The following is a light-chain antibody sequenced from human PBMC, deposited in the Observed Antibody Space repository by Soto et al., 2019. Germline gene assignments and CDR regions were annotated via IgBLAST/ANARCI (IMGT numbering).Light chain of an antibody. CDR1: QSVSQY. CDR3: QQCYNWPPLT. Sequence: EIVLTQSPDILSLSPGERATLSCRASQSVSQYLAWYQQKPGQVPRLVIYDASKRATGTPARFSGSGSGTDFTLTISGLEPEDFAVYYCQQCYNWPPLTFGRGTRLEIK. CDR2: DAS. V-gene: IGKV3-11*01. J-gene: IGKJ5*01.